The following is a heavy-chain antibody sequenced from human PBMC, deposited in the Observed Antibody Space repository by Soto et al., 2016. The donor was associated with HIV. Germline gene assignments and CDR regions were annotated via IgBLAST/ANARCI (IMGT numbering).Heavy chain of an antibody. CDR3: AKDIFKVGRGFNI. J-gene: IGHJ3*02. D-gene: IGHD3-3*02. CDR1: GFKFDDYG. V-gene: IGHV3-43*02. CDR2: ISGDDRKT. Sequence: EVQVVESGGGVVQPGGSLRLSCATSGFKFDDYGMHWVRQAPGKGLEWVSLISGDDRKTYYADSVKGRFSVSRDKRKSSLSLLMDSLTADDTALYYCAKDIFKVGRGFNIWGQGTLVIVSS.